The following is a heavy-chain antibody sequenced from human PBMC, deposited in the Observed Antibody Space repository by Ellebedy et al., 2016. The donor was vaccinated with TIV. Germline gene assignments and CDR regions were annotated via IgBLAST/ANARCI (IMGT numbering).Heavy chain of an antibody. D-gene: IGHD6-19*01. V-gene: IGHV3-33*06. J-gene: IGHJ4*02. CDR3: AKEEGIAVAGTDFDY. Sequence: GESLKISXAASGFTFSSYGMHWVRQAPGKGLEWVAVIWYDGSNKYYADSVKGRFTISRDNSKNTLYLQMNSLRAEDTAVYYCAKEEGIAVAGTDFDYWGQGTLVTVSS. CDR1: GFTFSSYG. CDR2: IWYDGSNK.